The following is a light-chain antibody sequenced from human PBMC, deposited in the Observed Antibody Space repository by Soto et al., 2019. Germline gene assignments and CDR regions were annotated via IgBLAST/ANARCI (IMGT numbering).Light chain of an antibody. Sequence: QSVLTQPASVSASPGQSIPIPCTGTSSDVGSYNLVSWFQQHPGKVPKLLIYEGTKRPSGLSDRFSGSKSGNTASLTISGLQAEDEADYYCSSYAGENLYVFGTGTKLTVL. J-gene: IGLJ1*01. CDR2: EGT. CDR3: SSYAGENLYV. CDR1: SSDVGSYNL. V-gene: IGLV2-23*01.